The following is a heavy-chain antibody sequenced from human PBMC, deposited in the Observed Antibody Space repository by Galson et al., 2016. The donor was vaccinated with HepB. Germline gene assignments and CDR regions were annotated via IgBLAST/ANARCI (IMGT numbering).Heavy chain of an antibody. V-gene: IGHV4-39*06. J-gene: IGHJ6*02. D-gene: IGHD2-15*01. Sequence: SETLSLTCSVSGGSISSDSHYWGWIRQPPGKGLEWIANIYHGGATYYNPPLKSRVTISVDTSKHPLALTLRSVTAAETAVYYCARVVVVRGPDFYYGLDVWGQGTTVTVSS. CDR2: IYHGGAT. CDR1: GGSISSDSHY. CDR3: ARVVVVRGPDFYYGLDV.